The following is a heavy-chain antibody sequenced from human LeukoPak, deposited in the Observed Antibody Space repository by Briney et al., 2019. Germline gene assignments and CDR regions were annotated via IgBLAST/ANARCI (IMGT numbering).Heavy chain of an antibody. Sequence: PGGSLRLSCAASGFTFSRYGLHWVRQAPGKGLEWVAFIRDDGSTRYYADSVKGRFTISRDNAKNSLYLQMNSLRAEDTAVYYCARGPKMATMEMDRIDYYYGMDVWGQGTTVTVSS. D-gene: IGHD5-24*01. J-gene: IGHJ6*02. CDR1: GFTFSRYG. CDR2: IRDDGSTR. CDR3: ARGPKMATMEMDRIDYYYGMDV. V-gene: IGHV3-30*02.